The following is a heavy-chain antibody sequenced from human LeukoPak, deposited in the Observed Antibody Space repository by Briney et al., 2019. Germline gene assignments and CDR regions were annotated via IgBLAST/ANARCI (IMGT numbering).Heavy chain of an antibody. J-gene: IGHJ4*02. V-gene: IGHV4-61*02. CDR3: ARDDRVVPFDY. CDR1: GGSISSGSYY. Sequence: SQTLSLTCTVSGGSISSGSYYWSWIRQPAGKGLEWIGRIYTSGSTNYNPSLKSRVTISVGTSKNQFSLKLSSVTAADTAVYYCARDDRVVPFDYWGQGTLVTVSS. CDR2: IYTSGST. D-gene: IGHD2-2*01.